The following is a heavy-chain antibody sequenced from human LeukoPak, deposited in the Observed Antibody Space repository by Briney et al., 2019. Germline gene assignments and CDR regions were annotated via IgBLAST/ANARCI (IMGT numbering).Heavy chain of an antibody. CDR3: AKNGRGYSSDYFDY. D-gene: IGHD5-18*01. J-gene: IGHJ4*02. V-gene: IGHV3-23*03. CDR1: EFTFSSCA. Sequence: GGSLRLSCVASEFTFSSCAMSWVRQAPGKGLEWVSGINSVGTRTFYADSVKGRFTISRDNSKNTLYLQMNTLRPEDTAVYSCAKNGRGYSSDYFDYWGQGTLVTVSS. CDR2: INSVGTRT.